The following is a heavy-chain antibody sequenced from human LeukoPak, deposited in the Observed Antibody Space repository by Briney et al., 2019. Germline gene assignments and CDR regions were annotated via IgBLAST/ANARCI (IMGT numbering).Heavy chain of an antibody. CDR3: ARDLSSSSTAYFQH. D-gene: IGHD6-6*01. CDR1: GFTFNSYS. J-gene: IGHJ1*01. Sequence: PGGALRLSCAASGFTFNSYSMKWVRQAPGKGLEGVSSISSSSSYIYYADSVKGRFTISRDNAKNSLYLQMNSLRAEDTAVYYCARDLSSSSTAYFQHWGQGTLVTVSS. V-gene: IGHV3-21*01. CDR2: ISSSSSYI.